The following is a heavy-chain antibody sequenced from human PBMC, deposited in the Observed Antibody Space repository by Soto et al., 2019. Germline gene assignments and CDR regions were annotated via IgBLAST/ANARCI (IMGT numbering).Heavy chain of an antibody. CDR1: VEPMTGGYY. J-gene: IGHJ4*02. Sequence: LSLTCDVSVEPMTGGYYWGWIRQSPGKGLEWIGSIYYGGTTYYNPSLRSRLAISIDTSKNQFSLRLSSVTAADTALYYCARGWYYFDFWGKGTLVSVYS. D-gene: IGHD2-15*01. CDR3: ARGWYYFDF. CDR2: IYYGGTT. V-gene: IGHV4-38-2*01.